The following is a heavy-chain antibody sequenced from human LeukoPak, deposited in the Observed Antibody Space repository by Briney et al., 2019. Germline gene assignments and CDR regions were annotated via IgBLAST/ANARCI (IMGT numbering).Heavy chain of an antibody. CDR1: GFSFSNYA. D-gene: IGHD4-17*01. V-gene: IGHV3-23*01. CDR2: ITSAGAP. Sequence: GGSLRLSCAASGFSFSNYAVMWVRQAPGQGLEWVSAITSAGAPRYADSVKGRFTISRDNSKNTLYLQMNSLRDEDTAQYFCARDPNGDYIGAFEFWGQGTGVTVSS. J-gene: IGHJ3*01. CDR3: ARDPNGDYIGAFEF.